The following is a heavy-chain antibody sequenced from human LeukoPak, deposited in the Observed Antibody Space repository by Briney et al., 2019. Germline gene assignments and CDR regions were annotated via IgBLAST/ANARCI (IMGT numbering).Heavy chain of an antibody. CDR3: ARTPGGLYSSLDY. CDR2: ISSSSSYI. Sequence: RGSLRLSCAASGFTFSSYSMNWVRQAPGKGLEWVSSISSSSSYIYYADSVKGRFTISRDNAKNSLYLQMNSLRAEDTAVYYCARTPGGLYSSLDYWGQGTLVTVSS. J-gene: IGHJ4*02. V-gene: IGHV3-21*01. CDR1: GFTFSSYS. D-gene: IGHD5-18*01.